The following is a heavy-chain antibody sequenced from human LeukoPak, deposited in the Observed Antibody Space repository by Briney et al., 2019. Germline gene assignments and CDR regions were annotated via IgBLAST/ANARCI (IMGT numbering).Heavy chain of an antibody. D-gene: IGHD6-19*01. V-gene: IGHV1-46*01. Sequence: ASVKVSCKASGYTFTSYYMHWVRQAPGQGLEWMGIINLIGGSTRYAQKFQGRVTMTRDTSTSTVYMELSCLRSEDTAVYYCARESDIAVAGTGFDYWGQGTLVTVSS. CDR1: GYTFTSYY. CDR2: INLIGGST. J-gene: IGHJ4*02. CDR3: ARESDIAVAGTGFDY.